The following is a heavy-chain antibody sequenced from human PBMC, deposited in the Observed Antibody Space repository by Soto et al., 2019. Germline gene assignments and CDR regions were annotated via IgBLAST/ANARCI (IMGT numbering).Heavy chain of an antibody. V-gene: IGHV3-30*18. J-gene: IGHJ4*02. Sequence: GGSLRLSCAASGFTFSSYGMHWVRQAPGKGLEWVAVISYDGSNKYYADSVKGRFTISRDNSKNTLYLQMNSLRAEDTAVYYCAKLHGGYYDILTGYYTPGDTSDYWGQGTLVTVSS. CDR2: ISYDGSNK. CDR1: GFTFSSYG. D-gene: IGHD3-9*01. CDR3: AKLHGGYYDILTGYYTPGDTSDY.